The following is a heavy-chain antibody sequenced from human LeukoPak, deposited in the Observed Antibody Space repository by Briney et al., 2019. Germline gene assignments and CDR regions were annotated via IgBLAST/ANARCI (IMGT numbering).Heavy chain of an antibody. J-gene: IGHJ5*02. CDR3: ARDKGSGSYMNWFDP. D-gene: IGHD3-10*01. V-gene: IGHV4-38-2*02. CDR1: GYSISSGYY. Sequence: PSGTLSLTCTVSGYSISSGYYWGWIRQPPGKGLEWIGSIYHSGSTYYNPSLKSRVTISVDTSKNQFSLKLSSVTAADTAVYYCARDKGSGSYMNWFDPWGQGTLVTVSS. CDR2: IYHSGST.